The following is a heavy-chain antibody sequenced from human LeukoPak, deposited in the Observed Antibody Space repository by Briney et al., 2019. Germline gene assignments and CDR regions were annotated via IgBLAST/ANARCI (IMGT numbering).Heavy chain of an antibody. CDR3: ARVVPGTTRYFGY. Sequence: SETLSLTCTVSGGSISSYYWSWIRQPPGKGLEWIGYVYYSGSTNYNPSLKSRVTISVDTSKNQFSLKLSSVTAADTAVYYCARVVPGTTRYFGYWGQGTLVTVSS. V-gene: IGHV4-59*01. CDR2: VYYSGST. CDR1: GGSISSYY. J-gene: IGHJ4*02. D-gene: IGHD1-7*01.